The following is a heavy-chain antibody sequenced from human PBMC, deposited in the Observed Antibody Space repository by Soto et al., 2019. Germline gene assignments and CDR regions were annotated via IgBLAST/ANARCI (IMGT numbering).Heavy chain of an antibody. J-gene: IGHJ6*02. D-gene: IGHD3-10*01. CDR3: AREWGRSYYYGMDV. Sequence: VQLVDSGGGVVQPARSLRLSCRASGFIFSDYAIHWVRQAPGRGLEWVAVLIDDGYFQYYADSVKGRFTISSDKSNNTVYLHMSSLRVDDTAVYYCAREWGRSYYYGMDVWGQGTTVIVSS. V-gene: IGHV3-30-3*01. CDR2: LIDDGYFQ. CDR1: GFIFSDYA.